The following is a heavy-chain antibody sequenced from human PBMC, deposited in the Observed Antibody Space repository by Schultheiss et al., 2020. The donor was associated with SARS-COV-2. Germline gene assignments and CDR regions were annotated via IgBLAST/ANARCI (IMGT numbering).Heavy chain of an antibody. CDR1: GGSISSYY. CDR3: ARLIPPGGVGGDIVVVPAAIDY. Sequence: SETLSLTCTVSGGSISSYYWSWIRQPPGKGLEWIGYIYCSGSTNYNPSLKSRVTISVDTSKNQFSLKLSSVTAADTAVYYCARLIPPGGVGGDIVVVPAAIDYWGQGTLVTVSS. V-gene: IGHV4-59*08. J-gene: IGHJ4*02. D-gene: IGHD2-2*01. CDR2: IYCSGST.